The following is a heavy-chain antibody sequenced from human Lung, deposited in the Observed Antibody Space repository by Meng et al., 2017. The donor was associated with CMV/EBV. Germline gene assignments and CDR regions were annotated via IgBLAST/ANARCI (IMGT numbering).Heavy chain of an antibody. D-gene: IGHD3-10*01. CDR1: GFTLSSYW. V-gene: IGHV3-7*01. Sequence: GESLKISCAASGFTLSSYWMSWVRQAPGKGLEWVANINQDGSETYYMDSEKGRFTISRDNAKNSLYLQMNSLRAGDTAVYYCARDHSGRGAFDIWGQGTRVTVSS. CDR2: INQDGSET. CDR3: ARDHSGRGAFDI. J-gene: IGHJ3*02.